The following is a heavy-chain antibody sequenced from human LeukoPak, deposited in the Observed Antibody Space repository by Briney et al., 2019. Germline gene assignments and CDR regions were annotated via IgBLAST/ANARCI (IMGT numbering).Heavy chain of an antibody. V-gene: IGHV4-59*01. Sequence: PSETLSLTCTVSGGSISSYYWNWIRQPPGKGLEWIGYIYYSGSSNYNPSLKSRVTISVDTSKNQFSLKLSSVTAADTAVYYCAMEGQGDAFGIWGQGTMVTVSS. CDR2: IYYSGSS. D-gene: IGHD3-3*01. CDR3: AMEGQGDAFGI. CDR1: GGSISSYY. J-gene: IGHJ3*02.